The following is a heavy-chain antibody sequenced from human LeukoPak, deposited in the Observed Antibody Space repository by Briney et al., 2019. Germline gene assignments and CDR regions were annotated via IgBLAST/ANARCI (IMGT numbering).Heavy chain of an antibody. V-gene: IGHV3-7*01. Sequence: PGGSLRLPCAASGFTVSSNYMSWVRQAPGKGLEWVANIKQDGSEKYYVDSVKGRFTISRDNAKNSLYLQMNSLRAEDTAVYYCAREMVRRYGMDVWGQGTTVTVSS. CDR1: GFTVSSNY. CDR3: AREMVRRYGMDV. J-gene: IGHJ6*02. D-gene: IGHD3-10*01. CDR2: IKQDGSEK.